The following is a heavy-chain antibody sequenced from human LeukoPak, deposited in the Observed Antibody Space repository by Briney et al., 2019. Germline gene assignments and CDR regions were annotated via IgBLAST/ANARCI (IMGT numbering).Heavy chain of an antibody. V-gene: IGHV3-23*01. D-gene: IGHD3-9*01. J-gene: IGHJ4*02. CDR3: AKDRAYDILTGYCSPDY. CDR2: ISGSGGST. Sequence: GGSLRLSCAASGLTFSSYAMSWVRQAPGKGLEWVSAISGSGGSTYYADSVKGRFTISRDNSKNTLYLQMNSLRAEDTAVYYCAKDRAYDILTGYCSPDYWGQGTLVTVSS. CDR1: GLTFSSYA.